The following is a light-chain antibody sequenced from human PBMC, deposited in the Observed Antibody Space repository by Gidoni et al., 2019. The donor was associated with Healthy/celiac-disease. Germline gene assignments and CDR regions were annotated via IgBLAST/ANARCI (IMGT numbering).Light chain of an antibody. CDR3: QSYDISLSCLV. V-gene: IGLV1-40*01. J-gene: IGLJ2*01. CDR1: SSNIGAGYD. CDR2: GNS. Sequence: QSVLTQPPPVSEAPGPRVTIYCTGSSSNIGAGYDVHWYQQLPGTAPKLLIYGNSNRPSGVPDRFSGSKSSTSASLAITGRQAEDEADYYCQSYDISLSCLVFGGGTKLTVL.